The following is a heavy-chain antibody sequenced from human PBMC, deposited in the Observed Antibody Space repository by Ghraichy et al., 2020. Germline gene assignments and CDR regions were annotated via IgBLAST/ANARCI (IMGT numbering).Heavy chain of an antibody. D-gene: IGHD4-23*01. V-gene: IGHV3-64D*06. J-gene: IGHJ4*02. CDR2: ITSDGGGT. CDR3: VKALGPGGKSAYHFDY. Sequence: GGSLRLSCVVSGFTFSAHAFHWVRQAPGKGLEYLSAITSDGGGTFYPDSMKGRFTTSRDNSKNTLYLQMSSLRTEDTAVYYCVKALGPGGKSAYHFDYWGQGTLVTVSP. CDR1: GFTFSAHA.